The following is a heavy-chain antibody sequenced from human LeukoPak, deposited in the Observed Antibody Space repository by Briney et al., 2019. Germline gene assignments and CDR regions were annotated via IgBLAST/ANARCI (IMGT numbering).Heavy chain of an antibody. CDR2: INPNSGGT. CDR1: GYTFTGYY. V-gene: IGHV1-2*02. D-gene: IGHD3-10*01. J-gene: IGHJ4*02. Sequence: GASVKVSCKASGYTFTGYYMHWVRQAPGQGLEWMGWINPNSGGTNYAQKFQGRVTMTRGTSISTAYMELSRLRSDDAAVYYCARDLVTMVRGVMISGGIDYWGQGTLVTVSS. CDR3: ARDLVTMVRGVMISGGIDY.